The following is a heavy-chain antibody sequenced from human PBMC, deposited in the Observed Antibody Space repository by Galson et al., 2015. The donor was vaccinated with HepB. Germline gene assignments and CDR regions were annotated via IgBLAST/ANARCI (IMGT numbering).Heavy chain of an antibody. Sequence: QSGAEVKKPGESLKISCKGSGDSLSSYWIAWVRQMPGKGLEWMGVIYLGDSDTKYAPSFQGRVTISADKSISTAYVQWNSLEASDTAIYYCARHSKGARFSGYYAPFDSWGQGTLVIVSS. CDR1: GDSLSSYW. V-gene: IGHV5-51*01. D-gene: IGHD3-22*01. CDR3: ARHSKGARFSGYYAPFDS. J-gene: IGHJ4*02. CDR2: IYLGDSDT.